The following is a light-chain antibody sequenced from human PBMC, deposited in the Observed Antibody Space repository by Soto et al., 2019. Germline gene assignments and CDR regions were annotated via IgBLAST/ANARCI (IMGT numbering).Light chain of an antibody. CDR3: KQSNRTLQLT. CDR1: QSISSY. CDR2: AAS. J-gene: IGKJ1*01. V-gene: IGKV1-39*01. Sequence: DIQMTQSPSSLSASVGVRVTITCRASQSISSYLNWYQQKPGKAPKLLIYAASSLQSGVPSRFSGSGSGTDFTLTISRLQPETVETLYCKQSNRTLQLTFGQGTNLDTK.